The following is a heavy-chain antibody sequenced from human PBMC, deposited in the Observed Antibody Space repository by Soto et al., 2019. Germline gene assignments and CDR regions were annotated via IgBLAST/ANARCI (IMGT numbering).Heavy chain of an antibody. J-gene: IGHJ3*02. CDR1: GFTFSSYW. D-gene: IGHD6-19*01. CDR2: IKQDGSEK. V-gene: IGHV3-7*05. Sequence: GGSLRLSCAASGFTFSSYWMSWVRQAPGKGLEWVANIKQDGSEKYYVDSVKGRFTISRDNAKNSLYLQMNSLRAEDTAVYYCARDGGEQWLVHDAFDIWGQGTMVTVSS. CDR3: ARDGGEQWLVHDAFDI.